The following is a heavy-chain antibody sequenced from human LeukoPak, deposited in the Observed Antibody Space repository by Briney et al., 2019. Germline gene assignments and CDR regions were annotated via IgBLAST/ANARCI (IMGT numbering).Heavy chain of an antibody. Sequence: GGSLRLSCAASGFTFSSYVMTWVRQAPGKGVEWFAAIGTVGDTYHADSVKGRFTISRDDSKNTLYLQMNSLRAEDTALYYCAKDREPGHNDMDVWGQGTTVTVSS. CDR1: GFTFSSYV. J-gene: IGHJ6*02. V-gene: IGHV3-23*01. CDR2: IGTVGDT. CDR3: AKDREPGHNDMDV. D-gene: IGHD1-26*01.